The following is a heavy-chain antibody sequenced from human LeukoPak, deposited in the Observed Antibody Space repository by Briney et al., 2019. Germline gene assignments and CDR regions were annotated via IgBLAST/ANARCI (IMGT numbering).Heavy chain of an antibody. Sequence: GGSLRLSCAASGFTFSDYYMSWIRQAPGKGLEWVSYISSSGSTIYYADSVKGRFTISRDNAKNSLYLQMNSLRAEDTAVYYCARVMDTAMADRAFDIWGQGTMVTVSS. CDR1: GFTFSDYY. D-gene: IGHD5-18*01. J-gene: IGHJ3*02. CDR2: ISSSGSTI. CDR3: ARVMDTAMADRAFDI. V-gene: IGHV3-11*04.